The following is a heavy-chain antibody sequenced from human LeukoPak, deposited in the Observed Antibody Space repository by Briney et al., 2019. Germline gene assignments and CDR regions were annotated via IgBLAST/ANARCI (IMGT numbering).Heavy chain of an antibody. V-gene: IGHV1-2*02. CDR3: ARSEGYDIVTGPFDF. J-gene: IGHJ4*02. D-gene: IGHD3-9*01. CDR1: GYTFTAFY. CDR2: INPHVGGT. Sequence: ASVKVSCKASGYTFTAFYIHWVRQASGQGLEWMGWINPHVGGTKTAQKFQGRVTMTRDTTFTTAYMELSSLRSDDTAVYYCARSEGYDIVTGPFDFWGQGTLVTVSS.